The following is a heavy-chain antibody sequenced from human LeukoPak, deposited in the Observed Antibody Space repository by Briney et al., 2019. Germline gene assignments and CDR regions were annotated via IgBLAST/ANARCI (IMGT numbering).Heavy chain of an antibody. CDR1: GGSISSYY. D-gene: IGHD1-26*01. J-gene: IGHJ4*02. Sequence: SETLSLTCTVSGGSISSYYWSWIRQPAGKGLEWIGRTYTSGSTNYNPSLKSRVTMSVDTSKNQFSLKLSSVTAADTAVYYCARDRPRPPKWELTSGFDYWGQGTPVTVSS. CDR2: TYTSGST. CDR3: ARDRPRPPKWELTSGFDY. V-gene: IGHV4-4*07.